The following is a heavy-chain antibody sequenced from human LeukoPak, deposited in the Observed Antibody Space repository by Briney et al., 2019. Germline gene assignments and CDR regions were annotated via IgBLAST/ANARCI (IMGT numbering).Heavy chain of an antibody. CDR1: GYTFTSYD. J-gene: IGHJ4*02. D-gene: IGHD2-2*01. V-gene: IGHV1-8*01. CDR3: ARELRRDAS. Sequence: ASVKVSCKASGYTFTSYDINWVRQATGQGLEWMGYMNANSGKTGYAQKFQDRVTMTWDTSISTAYMELSSLRSEDTAVYYCARELRRDASWGQGTLVTVSS. CDR2: MNANSGKT.